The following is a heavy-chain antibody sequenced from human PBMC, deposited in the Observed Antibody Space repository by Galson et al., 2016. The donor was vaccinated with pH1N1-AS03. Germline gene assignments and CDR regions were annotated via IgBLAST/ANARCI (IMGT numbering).Heavy chain of an antibody. CDR1: GLTFSNYW. J-gene: IGHJ3*02. CDR2: INKDGSSK. Sequence: SLRLSCAASGLTFSNYWMSWVRQAPGKGLEWVANINKDGSSKSYVGSVKGRFTISRDNAKNSLYLQMNSLRAEDTAVYYCVREGISTGYSFDIWGQGTMVTVSS. V-gene: IGHV3-7*01. D-gene: IGHD5-12*01. CDR3: VREGISTGYSFDI.